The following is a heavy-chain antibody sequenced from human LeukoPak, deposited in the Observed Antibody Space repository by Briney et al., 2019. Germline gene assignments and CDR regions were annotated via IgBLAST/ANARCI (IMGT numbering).Heavy chain of an antibody. CDR2: INPNGRKT. D-gene: IGHD3-3*01. Sequence: PGGSLRLSCAASGFTFATYAMFWVRQTPGKGLEWVSAINPNGRKTFYADSMEGRFTISRDNSRNTLYLQINGLRPDDTAVYYCAKESGLLGVPTDDYWGQGTLVTVSS. CDR1: GFTFATYA. CDR3: AKESGLLGVPTDDY. V-gene: IGHV3-23*01. J-gene: IGHJ4*02.